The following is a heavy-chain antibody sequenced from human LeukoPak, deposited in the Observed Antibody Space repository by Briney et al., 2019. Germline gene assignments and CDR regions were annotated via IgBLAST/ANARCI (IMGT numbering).Heavy chain of an antibody. CDR1: GFRLSDYD. V-gene: IGHV3-21*01. CDR3: ARADCSGSTCYLRRSWFDP. J-gene: IGHJ5*02. CDR2: ISIGSRYI. D-gene: IGHD2-2*01. Sequence: GGSLRLSCAASGFRLSDYDMNWVRQAPGKGLEWVSSISIGSRYIYYAYSVKGRFTISRDDAKNSLYLQMDYLRAEDTAVYYCARADCSGSTCYLRRSWFDPWGQGTLVTVSS.